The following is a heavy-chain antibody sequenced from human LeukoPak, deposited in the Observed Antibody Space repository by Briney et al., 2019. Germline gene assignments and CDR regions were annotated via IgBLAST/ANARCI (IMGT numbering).Heavy chain of an antibody. D-gene: IGHD3-10*01. CDR3: ARDYYGSGSFSGH. CDR1: GYTFTDYY. J-gene: IGHJ4*02. V-gene: IGHV1-2*02. CDR2: INPKSGDT. Sequence: ASVKVSCKAPGYTFTDYYMHWVRQAPGQGLEWMGWINPKSGDTNYAQKFQGRVTMTGDTSITTAYMELSRLTSDDTAVYFCARDYYGSGSFSGHWGQGTLVTVSS.